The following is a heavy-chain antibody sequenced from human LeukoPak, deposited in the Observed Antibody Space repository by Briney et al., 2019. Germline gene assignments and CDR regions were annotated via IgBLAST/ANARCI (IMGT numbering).Heavy chain of an antibody. V-gene: IGHV4-59*08. Sequence: PSETLSLTCTVSGGSISSYYWSWIRQPPGKGLEWIGYIYYSGSTYYNPSLKSRVTISVDTSKNQFSLKLSSVTAADTAVYYCARVRESFDYFDYWGQGTLVTVSS. D-gene: IGHD2/OR15-2a*01. CDR3: ARVRESFDYFDY. J-gene: IGHJ4*02. CDR1: GGSISSYY. CDR2: IYYSGST.